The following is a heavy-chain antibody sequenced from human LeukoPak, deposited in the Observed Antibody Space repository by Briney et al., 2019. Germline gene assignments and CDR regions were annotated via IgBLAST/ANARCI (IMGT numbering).Heavy chain of an antibody. Sequence: AGRSLRLSCAASGFTFSSYAMHWVRQAPGKGLEWVAVISYDGSNKYYADSVKGRFTISRDNAKNTLYLQMNSLRAEDTALYYCATSARTYLGSSLDYWGQGTLVTVSS. CDR2: ISYDGSNK. D-gene: IGHD2-15*01. V-gene: IGHV3-30-3*01. J-gene: IGHJ4*02. CDR3: ATSARTYLGSSLDY. CDR1: GFTFSSYA.